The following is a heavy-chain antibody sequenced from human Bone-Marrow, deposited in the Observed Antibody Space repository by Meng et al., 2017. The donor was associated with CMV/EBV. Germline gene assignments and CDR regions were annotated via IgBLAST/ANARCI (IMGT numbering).Heavy chain of an antibody. Sequence: GESLKISCAASGFTFSSYWMSWVRQAPGKGLEWVANIKQDGSEKYYVDSVKGRFTISRDNAKNSLYLQMNSLRAEDTAVYYCARGYCSSTSCYVFRFDPWGQGTLVTVSS. J-gene: IGHJ5*02. D-gene: IGHD2-2*01. V-gene: IGHV3-7*01. CDR1: GFTFSSYW. CDR2: IKQDGSEK. CDR3: ARGYCSSTSCYVFRFDP.